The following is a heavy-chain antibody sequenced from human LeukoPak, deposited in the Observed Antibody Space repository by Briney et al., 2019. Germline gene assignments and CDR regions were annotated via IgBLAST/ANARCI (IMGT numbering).Heavy chain of an antibody. J-gene: IGHJ4*02. Sequence: GGSLRLSCAASGFTFSSYAMGWVRQAPGKGLEWVSAISGSGGSTYYADSVKGRFTISRDNAKNSLYLQMNSLRAEDTALYYCVPIEGYCSSTSCYRDGDFDYWGQGTLVTVSS. CDR2: ISGSGGST. D-gene: IGHD2-2*01. CDR3: VPIEGYCSSTSCYRDGDFDY. V-gene: IGHV3-23*01. CDR1: GFTFSSYA.